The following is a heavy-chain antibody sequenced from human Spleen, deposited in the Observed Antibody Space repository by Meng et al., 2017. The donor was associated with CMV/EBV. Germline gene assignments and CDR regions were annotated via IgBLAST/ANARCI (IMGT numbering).Heavy chain of an antibody. CDR2: IWYDGSNK. CDR3: ARGTPYSSRRGY. Sequence: GESLKISCAASGFTVSSNYMSWVRQAPGKGLEWVAVIWYDGSNKYYADSVKGRFTISRDNSKNTLYLQMNSLRAEDTAVYYCARGTPYSSRRGYWGQGTLVTVSS. J-gene: IGHJ4*02. D-gene: IGHD6-13*01. V-gene: IGHV3-33*08. CDR1: GFTVSSNY.